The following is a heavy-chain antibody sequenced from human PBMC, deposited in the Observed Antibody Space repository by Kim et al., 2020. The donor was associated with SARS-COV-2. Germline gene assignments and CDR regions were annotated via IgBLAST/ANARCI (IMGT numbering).Heavy chain of an antibody. J-gene: IGHJ4*02. D-gene: IGHD2-2*01. CDR3: ARGLSSRPFDY. V-gene: IGHV5-51*01. Sequence: TRDSPSFQGQVTISADKSISTAYLQWSSLKASDTAMYYCARGLSSRPFDYWGQGTLVTVSS. CDR2: T.